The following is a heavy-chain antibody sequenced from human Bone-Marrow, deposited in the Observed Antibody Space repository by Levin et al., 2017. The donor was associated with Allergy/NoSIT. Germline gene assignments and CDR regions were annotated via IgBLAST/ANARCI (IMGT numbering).Heavy chain of an antibody. J-gene: IGHJ3*01. D-gene: IGHD3-22*01. Sequence: PLASVKVSCKASGGSFSSYPIDWVRQAPGQGLEWMGRIIPMPGITNYTQNFQERVTITADRSTSTAYMALSSLRSEDTAVYYCARAFYYDSSGNYRSAFDLWGQGTRVTVSS. CDR3: ARAFYYDSSGNYRSAFDL. CDR1: GGSFSSYP. CDR2: IIPMPGIT. V-gene: IGHV1-69*04.